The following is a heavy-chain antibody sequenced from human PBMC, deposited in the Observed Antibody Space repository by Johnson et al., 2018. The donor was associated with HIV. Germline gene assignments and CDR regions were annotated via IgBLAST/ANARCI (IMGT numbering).Heavy chain of an antibody. J-gene: IGHJ3*02. CDR1: GFTFSSYG. CDR2: INEDGSEK. D-gene: IGHD3-22*01. V-gene: IGHV3-7*01. CDR3: GRVADYYDSIAVLNAFDI. Sequence: VQLEESGGGVVRPGGSLRLSCAASGFTFSSYGMHWVRQAPGKGLEWVANINEDGSEKYYVDSVKGRVTISRDNAKTSLYLQMNSLRAEDTAVYYCGRVADYYDSIAVLNAFDIWGQGTMVTVSS.